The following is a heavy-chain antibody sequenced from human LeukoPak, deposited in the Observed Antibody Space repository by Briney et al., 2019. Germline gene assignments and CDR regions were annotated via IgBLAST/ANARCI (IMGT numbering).Heavy chain of an antibody. CDR1: GYTFTGYY. Sequence: ASVKVSCKASGYTFTGYYMHWVRQAPGQGREWMGRINPNSGGTNYAQKFQGRVTMTRDTSISTAYMELSRLRSDDTAVYYCARDWGYYDSSGYYSDDAFDIWGQGTMVTVSS. D-gene: IGHD3-22*01. V-gene: IGHV1-2*06. CDR2: INPNSGGT. CDR3: ARDWGYYDSSGYYSDDAFDI. J-gene: IGHJ3*02.